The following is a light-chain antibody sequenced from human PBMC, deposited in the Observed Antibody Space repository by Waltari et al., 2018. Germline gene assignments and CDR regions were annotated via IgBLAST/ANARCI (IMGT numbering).Light chain of an antibody. Sequence: SYVLTQPPSASEAPGKTARITCGGDNIGRKRVQWYQQKAGQAPLLLIYYGSDRPSGIPERFSGSNSENAATLTISRVEVADEAAYYCQVWDSNSDLVVFGGGTKLTVL. J-gene: IGLJ2*01. CDR2: YGS. V-gene: IGLV3-21*01. CDR3: QVWDSNSDLVV. CDR1: NIGRKR.